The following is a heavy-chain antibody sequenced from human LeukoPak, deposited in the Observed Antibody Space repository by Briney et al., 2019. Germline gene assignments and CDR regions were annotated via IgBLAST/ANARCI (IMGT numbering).Heavy chain of an antibody. CDR3: ARDPGRRSSSWHYYYYGMDV. J-gene: IGHJ6*02. V-gene: IGHV6-1*01. CDR2: TYYRSKWYN. Sequence: SQTLSLTCAISGDSVSSNSAAWNWIRQSPSRGLEWLGRTYYRSKWYNDYAISVKSRITINPDTSKNQSSLQLNSVTPEDTAVYYCARDPGRRSSSWHYYYYGMDVWGQGTAVTVSS. D-gene: IGHD6-13*01. CDR1: GDSVSSNSAA.